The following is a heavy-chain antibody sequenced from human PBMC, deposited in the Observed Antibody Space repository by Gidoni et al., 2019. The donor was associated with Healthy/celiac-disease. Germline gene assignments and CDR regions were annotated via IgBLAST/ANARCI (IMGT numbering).Heavy chain of an antibody. V-gene: IGHV3-30*18. J-gene: IGHJ4*02. Sequence: QVQLVESGGGVVQPGRSLRLSCAASGFTFSSYGMHWVRQAPGKGLEWVAVISYDGSNKYYADSVKGRFTISRDNSKNTLYLQMNSLRAEDTAVYYCAKNQYSSGWYFDYWGQGTLVTVSS. CDR1: GFTFSSYG. CDR3: AKNQYSSGWYFDY. D-gene: IGHD6-19*01. CDR2: ISYDGSNK.